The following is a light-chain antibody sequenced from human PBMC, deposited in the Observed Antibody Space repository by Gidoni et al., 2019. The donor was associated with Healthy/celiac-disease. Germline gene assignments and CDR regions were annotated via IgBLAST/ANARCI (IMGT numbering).Light chain of an antibody. CDR2: LGS. CDR3: MQDLQKPWT. J-gene: IGKJ1*01. CDR1: QSLLHSNGYNY. Sequence: DIVMTQSPLSLPVTPGEPASISCRSSQSLLHSNGYNYLDWYLQKPGQSPQLLIYLGSNRASGGPDRFSGSGSGREFTMKISRVEAEEVGVYYCMQDLQKPWTFGQGTKVEIK. V-gene: IGKV2-28*01.